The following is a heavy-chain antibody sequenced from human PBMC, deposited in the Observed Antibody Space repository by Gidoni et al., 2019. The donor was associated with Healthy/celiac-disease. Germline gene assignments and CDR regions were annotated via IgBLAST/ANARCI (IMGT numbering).Heavy chain of an antibody. CDR2: TYYRSKWYN. V-gene: IGHV6-1*01. Sequence: QVQLQQSGPGLVKPSQTLSLTCAISGDSVSSNTAAWNWIRQSPSRGLEWLGRTYYRSKWYNDYAVSVKSRITINPDTSKNQFSLQLNSVTPEDTAVYYCAREERVAAARYLIGYVDYWGQGTLVTVSS. CDR3: AREERVAAARYLIGYVDY. J-gene: IGHJ4*02. CDR1: GDSVSSNTAA. D-gene: IGHD6-13*01.